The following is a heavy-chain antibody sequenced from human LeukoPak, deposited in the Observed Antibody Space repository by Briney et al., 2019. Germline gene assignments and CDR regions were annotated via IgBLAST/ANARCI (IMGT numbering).Heavy chain of an antibody. Sequence: ASVKVSCKASGYTFTSYYMLWVQQAPGQGLEWMGIINPSGGSTSYAQKVQGRVTMTRDTSTSTVYMELRSLRSEDTAVYYCARAGENYYDFYYWGQGTLVTVSS. J-gene: IGHJ4*02. CDR3: ARAGENYYDFYY. D-gene: IGHD1-26*01. CDR1: GYTFTSYY. V-gene: IGHV1-46*01. CDR2: INPSGGST.